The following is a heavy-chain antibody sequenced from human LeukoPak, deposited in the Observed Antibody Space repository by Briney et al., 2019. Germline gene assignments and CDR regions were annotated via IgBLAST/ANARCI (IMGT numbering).Heavy chain of an antibody. J-gene: IGHJ6*03. Sequence: ASVKVSCKASGYTFTGYYMHWVRQAPGQGLEWMGWINPNSGGTNYAQKFQGRVTMTRDTSISTAYMELSRLRSDDTAVYYCAREVVPAPYYYYYMDVWGKGTTVTVSS. CDR3: AREVVPAPYYYYYMDV. CDR1: GYTFTGYY. CDR2: INPNSGGT. D-gene: IGHD2-2*01. V-gene: IGHV1-2*02.